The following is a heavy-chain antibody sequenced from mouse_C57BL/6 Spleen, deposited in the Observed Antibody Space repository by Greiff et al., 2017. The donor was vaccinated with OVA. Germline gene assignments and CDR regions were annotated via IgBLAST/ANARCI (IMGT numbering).Heavy chain of an antibody. V-gene: IGHV1-82*01. J-gene: IGHJ3*01. Sequence: VQLQESGPELVKPGASVKISCKASGYAFSSSWMNWVKQRPGKGLEWIGRIYPGDGDTNYNGKFKGKATLTADKSSSTAYMQLSSLTSEDSAVYFCARSTTVVATDWCAYWGQGTLVTVSA. CDR1: GYAFSSSW. D-gene: IGHD1-1*01. CDR2: IYPGDGDT. CDR3: ARSTTVVATDWCAY.